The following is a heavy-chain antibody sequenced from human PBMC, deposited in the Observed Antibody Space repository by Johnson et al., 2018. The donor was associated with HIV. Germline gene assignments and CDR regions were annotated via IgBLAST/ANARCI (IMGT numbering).Heavy chain of an antibody. CDR1: GFTFSSYG. J-gene: IGHJ3*02. V-gene: IGHV3-48*04. CDR3: VRRMVVGYVAFDI. CDR2: ISSSGRTT. D-gene: IGHD2-21*01. Sequence: MQLVESGGGVVQPGRSLRVSCAASGFTFSSYGMHWVRQAPGKGLECISSISSSGRTTYYADSVKGRFTISRNNVQNSMLLQMNSLRADDTAVYFCVRRMVVGYVAFDIWGQGTMVTVSS.